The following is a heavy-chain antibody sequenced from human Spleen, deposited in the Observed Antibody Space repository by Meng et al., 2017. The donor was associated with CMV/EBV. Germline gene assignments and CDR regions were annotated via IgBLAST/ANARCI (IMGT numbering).Heavy chain of an antibody. CDR2: ISGSGGST. J-gene: IGHJ6*02. D-gene: IGHD4-11*01. CDR3: AKDYSNFPYYYYGMDV. Sequence: GESLKISCAASGFTFSSYAMSWVRQAPGKGLEWVSGISGSGGSTYYADSVKGRFTISRDNSKNTLYLQMNSPRAEGTAVYYCAKDYSNFPYYYYGMDVWGQGTTVTVSS. V-gene: IGHV3-23*01. CDR1: GFTFSSYA.